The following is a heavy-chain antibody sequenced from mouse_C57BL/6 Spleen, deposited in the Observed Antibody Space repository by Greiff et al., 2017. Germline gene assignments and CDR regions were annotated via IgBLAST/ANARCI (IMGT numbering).Heavy chain of an antibody. Sequence: EVKVVESGGGLVKPGGSLKLSCAASGFTFSDYGMHWVRQAPEKGLEWVAYISSGSSTTYYADTVKGRSTIARDNAKNTLFLQMSSLRSEDTAVYYCARVYYGNWYFDVWGTGTTVTVSS. J-gene: IGHJ1*03. CDR1: GFTFSDYG. V-gene: IGHV5-17*01. D-gene: IGHD2-1*01. CDR3: ARVYYGNWYFDV. CDR2: ISSGSSTT.